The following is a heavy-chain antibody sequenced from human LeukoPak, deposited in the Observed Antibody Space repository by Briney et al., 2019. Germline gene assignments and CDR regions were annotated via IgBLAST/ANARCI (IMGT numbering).Heavy chain of an antibody. J-gene: IGHJ4*02. CDR2: MRYEGSTR. D-gene: IGHD1-14*01. CDR3: AAVDNRVGFDC. CDR1: GFTFSDLG. Sequence: RGESLRLSCAAAGFTFSDLGMHWVRQVPGKGLEWVAFMRYEGSTRSYADSGKVRFTISRDHSENTLWRQMSCLRVDDPALYYCAAVDNRVGFDCWGQGTLVTVSS. V-gene: IGHV3-30*02.